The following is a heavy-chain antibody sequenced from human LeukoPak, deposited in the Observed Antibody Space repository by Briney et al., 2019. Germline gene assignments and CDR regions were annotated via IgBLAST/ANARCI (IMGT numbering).Heavy chain of an antibody. Sequence: ASVKVSCKASGYTFTDYYIHWVRQAPGQGLEWMGWINPNSGGTNFAQKFQGRVTMTRDTSISTAYMELSRLRSDDTAVCYCAKDTSGYEYYFDYWGQGTLVTVSS. CDR2: INPNSGGT. V-gene: IGHV1-2*02. D-gene: IGHD3-22*01. J-gene: IGHJ4*02. CDR1: GYTFTDYY. CDR3: AKDTSGYEYYFDY.